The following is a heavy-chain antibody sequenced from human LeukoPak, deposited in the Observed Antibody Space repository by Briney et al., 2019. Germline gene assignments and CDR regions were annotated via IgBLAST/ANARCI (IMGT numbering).Heavy chain of an antibody. V-gene: IGHV3-66*01. CDR1: GFTVSSNY. J-gene: IGHJ4*02. CDR3: ARDRYYDSSPRVDY. D-gene: IGHD3-22*01. CDR2: IYSGGST. Sequence: GGSLRLSCAASGFTVSSNYMSWVRQAPGKGLEWVSVIYSGGSTYYADSVKGRFTISRDNSKNTLYLQMNSLRAEGTAVYYCARDRYYDSSPRVDYWGQGTLVTVSS.